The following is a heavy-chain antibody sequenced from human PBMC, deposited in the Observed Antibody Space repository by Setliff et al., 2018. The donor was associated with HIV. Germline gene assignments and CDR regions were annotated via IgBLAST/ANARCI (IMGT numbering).Heavy chain of an antibody. CDR3: ARSRTSSGYYGVTGYGMDV. Sequence: PSETLSLTCALSGYSISNGYYWGWIRQPSGKGLEWIGSIYHSGSTFYNPSLRSRVTISVATSKNQFSLKLNSVTTADTAVYYCARSRTSSGYYGVTGYGMDVWGQGTTVTVSS. D-gene: IGHD3-22*01. V-gene: IGHV4-38-2*01. CDR2: IYHSGST. J-gene: IGHJ6*02. CDR1: GYSISNGYY.